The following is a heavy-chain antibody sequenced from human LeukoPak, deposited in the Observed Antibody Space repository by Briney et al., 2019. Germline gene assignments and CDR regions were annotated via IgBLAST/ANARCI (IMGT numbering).Heavy chain of an antibody. CDR1: GGSISSYY. CDR3: AKDVSWNKAFDI. D-gene: IGHD1/OR15-1a*01. J-gene: IGHJ3*02. V-gene: IGHV4-4*07. CDR2: IYTGGST. Sequence: SETLSLTCTVSGGSISSYYWNWIRQPAGKGLEWIGRIYTGGSTNYSPSLKCRVTMSVDTSNNPFSLKLTSVTAADMAVYYCAKDVSWNKAFDIWGQGTMVTVSS.